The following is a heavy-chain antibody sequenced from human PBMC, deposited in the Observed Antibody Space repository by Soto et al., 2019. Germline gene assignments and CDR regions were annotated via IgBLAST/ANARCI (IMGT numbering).Heavy chain of an antibody. CDR2: INHSGST. Sequence: PSETLSLTCAVYGGSFSGYYWSWIRQPPGKGLEWIGEINHSGSTNYNPSLKSRVTISVDTSKNQFSLKLSSVTAADTAVYYCAAGGFYGSGSLITYYYYYMDVCGKGTTVTVSS. CDR1: GGSFSGYY. V-gene: IGHV4-34*01. CDR3: AAGGFYGSGSLITYYYYYMDV. J-gene: IGHJ6*03. D-gene: IGHD3-10*01.